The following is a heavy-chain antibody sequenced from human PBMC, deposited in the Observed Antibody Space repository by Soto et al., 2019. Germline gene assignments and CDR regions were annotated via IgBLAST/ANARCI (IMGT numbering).Heavy chain of an antibody. CDR1: GFTVSSNY. Sequence: EVQLVESGGGLVQPGGSLRLSCAASGFTVSSNYMSWVRQAPGKGLEWVSVIYSGGSTYYADSVKGRFTISRDNSKNTLYLQMNSLRTEDTAVYYCARDPGRSYGPDWGQGTLVTVSS. D-gene: IGHD1-26*01. J-gene: IGHJ4*02. V-gene: IGHV3-66*01. CDR2: IYSGGST. CDR3: ARDPGRSYGPD.